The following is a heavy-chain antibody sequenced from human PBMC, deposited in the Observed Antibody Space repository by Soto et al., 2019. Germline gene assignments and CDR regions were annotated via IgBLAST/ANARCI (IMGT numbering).Heavy chain of an antibody. J-gene: IGHJ6*03. D-gene: IGHD2-15*01. Sequence: EVQLLESGGGLAQPGGSRRLSCAASGFTFSNYAMSWVRQAPGKGLEWVSTISGSGGSTYYADSVKGRFSISRDNSKNTLFLQMNSLRDEDTAVYYCARNPVARYMDVWGEGTTVSVS. CDR1: GFTFSNYA. CDR3: ARNPVARYMDV. V-gene: IGHV3-23*01. CDR2: ISGSGGST.